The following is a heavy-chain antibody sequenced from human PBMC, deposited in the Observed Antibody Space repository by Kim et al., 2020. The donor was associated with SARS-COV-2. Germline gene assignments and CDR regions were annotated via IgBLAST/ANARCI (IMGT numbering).Heavy chain of an antibody. CDR3: ARQDNYYGMDV. V-gene: IGHV4-59*08. J-gene: IGHJ6*02. Sequence: TNYNPSLKSRVTISVDTSKNQFSLKLSSVTAADTAVYYCARQDNYYGMDVWGQGTTVTVSS. CDR2: T.